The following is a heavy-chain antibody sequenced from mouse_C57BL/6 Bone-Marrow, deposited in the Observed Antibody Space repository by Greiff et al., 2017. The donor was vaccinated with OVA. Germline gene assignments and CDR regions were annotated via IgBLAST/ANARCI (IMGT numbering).Heavy chain of an antibody. D-gene: IGHD2-1*01. CDR1: GFHIKNTY. J-gene: IGHJ3*01. CDR3: ATKGYYGNYDWFAY. CDR2: IDPANGNT. V-gene: IGHV14-3*01. Sequence: EVQRVESVAELVRPGASVKLSCTASGFHIKNTYMHWVKQRPEQGLEWIGRIDPANGNTKYAPKFQGKATITADTSSNTAYLQLSSLTSEDTAIYYCATKGYYGNYDWFAYWGQGTLVTVSA.